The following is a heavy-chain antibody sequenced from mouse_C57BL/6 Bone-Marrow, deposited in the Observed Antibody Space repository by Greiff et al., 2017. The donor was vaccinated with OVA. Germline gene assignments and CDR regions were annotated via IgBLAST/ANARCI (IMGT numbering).Heavy chain of an antibody. J-gene: IGHJ3*01. Sequence: EVKLVESGGGLVKPGGSLTLSCAASGFTFSSYAMSWVRQTPETRLEWVATISDGGSYTYYPDNVKGRFTISRDNAKNNLYLQMSHLKSEETAMYYCAKAYVLLRLAWFAHWGQGTLVTVSA. CDR1: GFTFSSYA. CDR3: AKAYVLLRLAWFAH. D-gene: IGHD1-2*01. V-gene: IGHV5-4*03. CDR2: ISDGGSYT.